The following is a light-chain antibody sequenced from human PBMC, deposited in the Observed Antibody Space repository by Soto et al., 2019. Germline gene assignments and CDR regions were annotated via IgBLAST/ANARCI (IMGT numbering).Light chain of an antibody. CDR2: GAS. Sequence: ETVMTQSPATLSVSPGEIATLSCMASQSVYSSLAWYQQKHGQAPRLLIYGASTRATGIPARFSGSGSGTEFTLTISRLQSEDFAVYYCQQYNNWPPWTFGQGTKVDIK. CDR1: QSVYSS. V-gene: IGKV3-15*01. CDR3: QQYNNWPPWT. J-gene: IGKJ1*01.